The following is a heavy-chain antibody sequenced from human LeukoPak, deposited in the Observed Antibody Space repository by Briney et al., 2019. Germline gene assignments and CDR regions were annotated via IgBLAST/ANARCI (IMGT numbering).Heavy chain of an antibody. J-gene: IGHJ4*02. D-gene: IGHD5-18*01. V-gene: IGHV3-21*03. CDR2: IRSSSSYR. CDR1: GFTFSSDS. Sequence: GGSLRLSCAASGFTFSSDSMSWVRQAPGKGLEWVSSIRSSSSYRYSADSVKGRFTISRENATISLYLQMNSLRAEDTAVYYCARGSPDTAMVSRGAQGTLLTVSS. CDR3: ARGSPDTAMVSR.